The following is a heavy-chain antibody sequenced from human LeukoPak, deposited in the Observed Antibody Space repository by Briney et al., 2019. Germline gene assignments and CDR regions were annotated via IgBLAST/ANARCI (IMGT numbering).Heavy chain of an antibody. CDR3: ARHLQQYSYYYYMDV. V-gene: IGHV4-59*11. Sequence: SETLSLTCTVSGGSISSHYWSWIRQPPGKGLEWIGYIYYSGSTNYNPSLKSRVTISIDTSKNQFSLKLSSVTAADTAVYYCARHLQQYSYYYYMDVWGKGTTVTVSS. D-gene: IGHD4-11*01. CDR1: GGSISSHY. J-gene: IGHJ6*03. CDR2: IYYSGST.